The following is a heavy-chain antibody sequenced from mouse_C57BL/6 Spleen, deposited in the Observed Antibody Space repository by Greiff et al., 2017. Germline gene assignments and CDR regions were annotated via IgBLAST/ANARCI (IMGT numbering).Heavy chain of an antibody. CDR1: GYTFTSYW. D-gene: IGHD1-1*01. J-gene: IGHJ4*01. CDR2: IHPSDSDT. CDR3: ARSGLLRSYAMDY. V-gene: IGHV1-74*01. Sequence: VQLQQPGAELVKPGASVKVSCKASGYTFTSYWMHWVKQRPGQGLEWIGRIHPSDSDTNYNQKFKGKATLTVDKSSSTAYMQLSSLTSEDTAIYYCARSGLLRSYAMDYWGQGTSVTVSS.